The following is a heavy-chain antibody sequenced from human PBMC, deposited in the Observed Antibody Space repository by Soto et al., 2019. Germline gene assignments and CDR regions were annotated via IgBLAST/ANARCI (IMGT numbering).Heavy chain of an antibody. D-gene: IGHD3-3*01. CDR3: ARVSDRGRFLEWSPHNYGMDV. J-gene: IGHJ6*02. CDR1: GGSISSSNW. CDR2: IYHSGST. Sequence: PSETLSLTCAVSGGSISSSNWWSWVRQPPGKGPEWIGEIYHSGSTNYNPSLKSRVTISVDKSKNQFSLKLSSVTAADTAVYYCARVSDRGRFLEWSPHNYGMDVWGQGTTVTVSS. V-gene: IGHV4-4*02.